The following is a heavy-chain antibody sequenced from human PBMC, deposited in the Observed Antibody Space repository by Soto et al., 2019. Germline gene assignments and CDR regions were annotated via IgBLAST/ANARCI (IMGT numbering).Heavy chain of an antibody. J-gene: IGHJ4*02. CDR3: ARNHDEMGTNNY. V-gene: IGHV1-69*02. CDR1: EGTFSSYT. D-gene: IGHD2-2*01. Sequence: QVQLVQSGAEVKKPGSSVKVSCKASEGTFSSYTISWVLQAPGQGLEWMGRIIPILGIANYAQKFPGRVTITADKSTTTAYMEPSSMRTEDTAVYYCARNHDEMGTNNYWGQGTLVTVSS. CDR2: IIPILGIA.